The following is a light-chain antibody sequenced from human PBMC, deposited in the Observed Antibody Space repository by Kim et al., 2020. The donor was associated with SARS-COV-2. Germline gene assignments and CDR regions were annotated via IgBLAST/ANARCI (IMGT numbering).Light chain of an antibody. CDR1: SFNIGAGHN. CDR3: LSFDNNLSGWV. Sequence: HRVTMSCTGSSFNIGAGHNVNWYQQLPGSVPKLLIYANTIRPSRVPDRFSGSKSGSSASLAITGLRAEDEADYYCLSFDNNLSGWVFGGGTQLTVL. J-gene: IGLJ3*02. V-gene: IGLV1-40*01. CDR2: ANT.